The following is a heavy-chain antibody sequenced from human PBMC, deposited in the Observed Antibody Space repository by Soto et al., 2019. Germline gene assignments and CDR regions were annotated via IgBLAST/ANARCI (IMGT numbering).Heavy chain of an antibody. CDR3: ARDLMVYGYGMDV. CDR2: IWYDGSNK. J-gene: IGHJ6*02. D-gene: IGHD2-8*01. CDR1: GFTFSSYG. V-gene: IGHV3-33*01. Sequence: QVQLVESGGGVVQPGRSLRLSCAASGFTFSSYGMHWVRQAPGKGLEWVAVIWYDGSNKYYADSVKGRFTISRDNSKNTLYLQMNSLRAEDTAVYYCARDLMVYGYGMDVWGQGTMVTVS.